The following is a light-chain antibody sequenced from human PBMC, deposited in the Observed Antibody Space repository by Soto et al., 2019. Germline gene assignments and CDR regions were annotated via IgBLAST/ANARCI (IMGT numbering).Light chain of an antibody. CDR3: QQRSNWPRT. J-gene: IGKJ3*01. CDR1: QSVSSY. CDR2: DAS. Sequence: EIVLTQSPATLSLSPGERATLSCRASQSVSSYLAWYQQKPGQAPRLLIYDASNRATGIPARFSGSGSGTEFTLTISSLEPEEFAVYYCQQRSNWPRTFGPGTKVDIK. V-gene: IGKV3-11*01.